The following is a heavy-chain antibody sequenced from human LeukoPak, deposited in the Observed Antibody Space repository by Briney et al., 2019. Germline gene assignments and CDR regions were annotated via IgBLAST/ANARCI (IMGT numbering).Heavy chain of an antibody. D-gene: IGHD2-2*01. CDR3: ARALGYCSSTSCLENWFDP. CDR1: GFTFSSYA. J-gene: IGHJ5*02. V-gene: IGHV3-23*01. Sequence: GGSLRLSCAASGFTFSSYAMSWVRQAPGKGLEWVSGISGSGDSTYYADSVKGRFTISRDNAKNTLYLQMNSLRAEDTAVYYCARALGYCSSTSCLENWFDPWGQGTLVTVSS. CDR2: ISGSGDST.